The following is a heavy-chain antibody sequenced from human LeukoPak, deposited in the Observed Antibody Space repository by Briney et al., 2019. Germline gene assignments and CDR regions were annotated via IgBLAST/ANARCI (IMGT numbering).Heavy chain of an antibody. CDR1: GFTFSSYG. V-gene: IGHV3-30*02. CDR3: AKDRPTGPYYFDY. Sequence: GGSLRLSCAASGFTFSSYGMHWVRQAPGKGLEWVAFIRYYGSNKYYADSVKGRFTISRDNSKNTLSLQMNSLRAEDTAVYYCAKDRPTGPYYFDYWGQGTLVTVSS. J-gene: IGHJ4*02. CDR2: IRYYGSNK.